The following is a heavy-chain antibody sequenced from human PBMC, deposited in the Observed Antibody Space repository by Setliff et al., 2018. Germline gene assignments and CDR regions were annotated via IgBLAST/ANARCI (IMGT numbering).Heavy chain of an antibody. CDR2: INTNTGNP. V-gene: IGHV7-4-1*02. J-gene: IGHJ5*02. CDR1: GYTFTGYY. D-gene: IGHD3-3*01. CDR3: ARGPLHYDFWSGYYTVSWFDP. Sequence: ASVKVSCKASGYTFTGYYMHWVRQAPGQGLEWMGWINTNTGNPTYAQGFTGRFVFSLDTSVSTAYLQISSLKAEDTAVYYCARGPLHYDFWSGYYTVSWFDPWGQGTLVTVSS.